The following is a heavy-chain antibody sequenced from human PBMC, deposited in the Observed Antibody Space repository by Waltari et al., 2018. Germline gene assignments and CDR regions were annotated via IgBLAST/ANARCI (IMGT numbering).Heavy chain of an antibody. CDR1: GFTFSTYN. CDR2: ISSSSSTI. J-gene: IGHJ3*02. V-gene: IGHV3-48*01. CDR3: ARTGWDDAFDI. D-gene: IGHD6-19*01. Sequence: EVQLVESGGGLVQPGGSLRLSCAASGFTFSTYNMNWVRQAPGKGLEWVSYISSSSSTIYYADSGKGRFTISRDNAKNSLYLQMNSLRAEDTAMYYCARTGWDDAFDIWGQGTMVTVSS.